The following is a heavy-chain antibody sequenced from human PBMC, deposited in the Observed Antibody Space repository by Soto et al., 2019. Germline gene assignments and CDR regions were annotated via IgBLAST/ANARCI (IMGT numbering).Heavy chain of an antibody. D-gene: IGHD4-4*01. CDR2: IDWDDDK. V-gene: IGHV2-70*01. J-gene: IGHJ6*02. CDR1: GFSLSTSGMC. CDR3: ARIRASTVTTFHSYYYYGMDV. Sequence: SGPTLVNPTQTLTLTCTFSGFSLSTSGMCVSWTRQLPGKALEWLALIDWDDDKYYSTSLKTRLTISKDTSKNQVVLTMTNMDPVDTATYYCARIRASTVTTFHSYYYYGMDVWGQGTTVTVSS.